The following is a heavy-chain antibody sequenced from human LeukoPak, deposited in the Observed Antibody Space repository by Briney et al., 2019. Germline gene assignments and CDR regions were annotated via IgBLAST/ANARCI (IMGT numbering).Heavy chain of an antibody. J-gene: IGHJ4*02. CDR2: VSGSGGST. Sequence: GGSLRLSCAASGFTFSSCAMSWVRQAPGKGLEWVSGVSGSGGSTYSADSVKGRFTISRDNSKNTLYLQMNSLRAEDTAVYYCAKDAFLEWLLGDYFDYWGQGTLVTVSS. D-gene: IGHD3-3*02. V-gene: IGHV3-23*01. CDR1: GFTFSSCA. CDR3: AKDAFLEWLLGDYFDY.